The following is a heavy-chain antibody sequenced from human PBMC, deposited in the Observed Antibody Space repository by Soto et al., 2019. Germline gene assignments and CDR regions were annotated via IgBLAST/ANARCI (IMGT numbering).Heavy chain of an antibody. Sequence: PGGSLRLSCAASGFTFSSYAMSWVRQAPGKGLEWVSAISGSGGRTYYADSVKGRFTISRDNSKNTLYLQMNSLRAEDTAVYYCAKDRYSVAGPYYFDYWGQGTLGPVSS. D-gene: IGHD6-19*01. V-gene: IGHV3-23*01. CDR1: GFTFSSYA. J-gene: IGHJ4*02. CDR3: AKDRYSVAGPYYFDY. CDR2: ISGSGGRT.